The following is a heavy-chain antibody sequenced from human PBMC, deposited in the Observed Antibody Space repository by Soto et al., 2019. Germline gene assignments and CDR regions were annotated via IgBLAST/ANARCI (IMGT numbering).Heavy chain of an antibody. CDR1: GGSISSSNW. CDR3: ARVKGGSPPTSGWFDP. CDR2: IYLSGST. D-gene: IGHD1-26*01. Sequence: SETLSLTCAVSGGSISSSNWWSWVRQPPGKGLEWIGEIYLSGSTNFNPSLKSRVTLSLYKSKIQFSLKLSFVTAADTAVYYCARVKGGSPPTSGWFDPWGQGTLVTVSS. J-gene: IGHJ5*02. V-gene: IGHV4-4*02.